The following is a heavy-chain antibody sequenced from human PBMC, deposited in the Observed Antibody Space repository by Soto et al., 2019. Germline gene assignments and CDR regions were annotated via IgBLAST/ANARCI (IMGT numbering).Heavy chain of an antibody. CDR1: GFTFSSYA. CDR2: ISGSGGST. Sequence: GGSLRLSCAASGFTFSSYAMSWVRQAPGKGLEWVSAISGSGGSTYYADFVKGRFTISRDNSKNTLYLQMNSLRAEDTAVYYCARSYCSSTSCYLPWYYYYMDVWGKGTTVTVSS. CDR3: ARSYCSSTSCYLPWYYYYMDV. D-gene: IGHD2-2*01. J-gene: IGHJ6*03. V-gene: IGHV3-23*01.